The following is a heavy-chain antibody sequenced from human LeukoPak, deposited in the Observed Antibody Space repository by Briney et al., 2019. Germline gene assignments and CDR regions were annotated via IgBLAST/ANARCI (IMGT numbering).Heavy chain of an antibody. CDR3: ARRSLGGSSWDLDY. CDR1: GYTFTSYG. D-gene: IGHD6-13*01. J-gene: IGHJ4*02. Sequence: ASVKVSCKASGYTFTSYGISWVRQAPGQGLEWMGWIGAYNGNTNYAQKLQGRVTTTTDTSTSTAYMELRSLRSDDTAVYYCARRSLGGSSWDLDYWGQGTLVTVSS. CDR2: IGAYNGNT. V-gene: IGHV1-18*01.